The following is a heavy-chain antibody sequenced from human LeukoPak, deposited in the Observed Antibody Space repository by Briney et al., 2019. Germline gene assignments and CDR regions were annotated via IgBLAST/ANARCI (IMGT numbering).Heavy chain of an antibody. CDR2: ISGSGSDT. V-gene: IGHV3-23*01. J-gene: IGHJ4*02. CDR1: GFTFSRNA. D-gene: IGHD7-27*01. CDR3: AKDPWGSRGYFDY. Sequence: GGSLRPSCAASGFTFSRNAMIWLRQAPGKGLEWVSAISGSGSDTYYADSVKGRFTISRDNSKNTVYLRMNSLRAEDTAIYYCAKDPWGSRGYFDYWGQGTLVTVSS.